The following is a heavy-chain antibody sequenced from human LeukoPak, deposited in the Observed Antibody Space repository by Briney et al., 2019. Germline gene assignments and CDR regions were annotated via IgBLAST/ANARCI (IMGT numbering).Heavy chain of an antibody. V-gene: IGHV3-48*03. CDR2: ISDSGSTT. CDR1: GFTFSRYN. D-gene: IGHD3-10*01. CDR3: ARAWFYYGSGLDY. Sequence: PGGSLRLSCAASGFTFSRYNMNWVRQAPGKGLEWVSYISDSGSTTYYADSVKGRFTISRDNAKNSLYLQMNSLRAEDTAVYYCARAWFYYGSGLDYWGQGTLVTVSS. J-gene: IGHJ4*02.